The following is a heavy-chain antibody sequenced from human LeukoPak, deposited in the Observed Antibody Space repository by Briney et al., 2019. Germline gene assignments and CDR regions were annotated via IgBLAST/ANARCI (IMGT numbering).Heavy chain of an antibody. CDR3: ASLVLLWLGESELAAGHVDKDV. J-gene: IGHJ6*03. CDR2: ISHDGRNK. D-gene: IGHD3-10*01. Sequence: GGSLRLSCAASGFTFSSYSMNWVRQAPGKGLEWVAVISHDGRNKYYGDSVKGRFTISRDNSKNTLYLQMNGLRPEDTAKYYCASLVLLWLGESELAAGHVDKDVWGKGTTVTVSS. CDR1: GFTFSSYS. V-gene: IGHV3-30*03.